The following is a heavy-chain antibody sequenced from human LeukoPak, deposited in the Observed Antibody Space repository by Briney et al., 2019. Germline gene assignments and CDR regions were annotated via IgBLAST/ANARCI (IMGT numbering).Heavy chain of an antibody. D-gene: IGHD5-18*01. CDR1: GFTFSAYT. CDR2: IGITSSSI. CDR3: ARLYAYSNGYDAN. V-gene: IGHV3-21*01. Sequence: GGSLRLSCAASGFTFSAYTMTWVRQAPGKGLEWVSPIGITSSSIYYADSVKGRFTISRDNAKNSLYLQMNSLRAEDTAIYFCARLYAYSNGYDANWGQGTLVTVSS. J-gene: IGHJ4*02.